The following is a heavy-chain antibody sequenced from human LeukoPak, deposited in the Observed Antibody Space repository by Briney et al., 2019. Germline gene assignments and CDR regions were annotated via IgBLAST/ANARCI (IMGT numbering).Heavy chain of an antibody. CDR2: IWYDGSNK. CDR3: AKQSAGSAAWYSLHYDF. Sequence: GGSLRLSCAASGFTFSSYGMHWVRQAPGKGLEWVAVIWYDGSNKYYADSVKGRFTVSRDNSKDTLYLQMNGLRAEDTAVYFCAKQSAGSAAWYSLHYDFWGQGTLVTVSS. D-gene: IGHD6-13*01. CDR1: GFTFSSYG. V-gene: IGHV3-33*06. J-gene: IGHJ4*02.